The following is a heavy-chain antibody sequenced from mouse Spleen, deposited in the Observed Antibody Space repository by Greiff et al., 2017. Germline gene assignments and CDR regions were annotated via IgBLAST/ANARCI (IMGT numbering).Heavy chain of an antibody. J-gene: IGHJ4*01. CDR3: AKGDFYGNYGSAMDY. CDR1: GYTFTSYW. CDR2: IDPNSGGT. V-gene: IGHV1-72*01. D-gene: IGHD2-1*01. Sequence: QVQLKQPGAELVKPGASVKLSCKASGYTFTSYWMHWVKQRPGRGLDWIGRIDPNSGGTKYSEKLKSKATLTVDKPSSTAYLHLSSLTSEDSAVYYCAKGDFYGNYGSAMDYWGQGTSVTVSS.